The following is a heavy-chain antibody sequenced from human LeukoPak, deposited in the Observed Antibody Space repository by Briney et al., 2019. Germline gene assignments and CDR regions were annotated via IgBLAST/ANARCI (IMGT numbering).Heavy chain of an antibody. D-gene: IGHD2-15*01. J-gene: IGHJ6*03. V-gene: IGHV3-74*01. CDR2: INSDGSST. CDR3: ARDRDIVGYMDV. CDR1: GFTFSSYW. Sequence: QPGGSLRLSCAASGFTFSSYWMHWVRQAPGKGLVWVSRINSDGSSTSYADSVKGRFTISRDDAKNTLYLQMNSLRAEDTAVYYCARDRDIVGYMDVWGKGTTVTVSS.